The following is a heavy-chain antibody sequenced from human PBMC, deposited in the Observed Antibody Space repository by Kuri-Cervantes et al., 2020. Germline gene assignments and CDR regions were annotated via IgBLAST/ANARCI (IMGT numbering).Heavy chain of an antibody. Sequence: GESLKISCAASGFTFSSYSMNWVRQAPGKGLEWVSYISSSSSTIYYADSVKGRFTISRDNSKNTLYLQMNSLRAEDTAVYYCARVASPYSGYIQTDYWGQGTLVTVSS. J-gene: IGHJ4*02. D-gene: IGHD5-12*01. CDR1: GFTFSSYS. V-gene: IGHV3-48*01. CDR3: ARVASPYSGYIQTDY. CDR2: ISSSSSTI.